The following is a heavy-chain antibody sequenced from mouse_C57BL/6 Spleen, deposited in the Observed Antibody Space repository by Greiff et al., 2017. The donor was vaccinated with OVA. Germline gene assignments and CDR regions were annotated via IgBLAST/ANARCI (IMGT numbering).Heavy chain of an antibody. CDR3: ARSGSSYGGDY. CDR1: GYTFTSYG. D-gene: IGHD1-1*01. J-gene: IGHJ4*01. Sequence: VQLQESGAELARPGASVKLSCKASGYTFTSYGISWVKQRTGQGLEWIGEIYPRSGNTYYNEKFKGKATLTADKSSSTAYMELRSLTSEDSAVYFCARSGSSYGGDYWGQGTSVTVSS. V-gene: IGHV1-81*01. CDR2: IYPRSGNT.